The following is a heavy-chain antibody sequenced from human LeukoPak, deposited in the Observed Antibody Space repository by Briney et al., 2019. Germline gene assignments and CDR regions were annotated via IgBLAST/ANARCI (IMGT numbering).Heavy chain of an antibody. J-gene: IGHJ6*02. CDR2: IWNDGSNE. CDR3: AKDDYGMDV. CDR1: GFTFSTYG. Sequence: GGSLRLSCAASGFTFSTYGMHWVRQAPGKGLEWVAVIWNDGSNENYADSVKGRFSISRDNSKNTLYLQMNSLTPEDTAVYYCAKDDYGMDVWGQGTTVTVSS. V-gene: IGHV3-30*02.